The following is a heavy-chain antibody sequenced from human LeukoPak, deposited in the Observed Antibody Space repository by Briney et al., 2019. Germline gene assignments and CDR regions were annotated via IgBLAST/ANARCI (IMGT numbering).Heavy chain of an antibody. CDR1: GFTFSSYA. V-gene: IGHV3-23*01. CDR3: AKGQITMVRGVISYTSLDY. D-gene: IGHD3-10*01. J-gene: IGHJ4*02. CDR2: LSGSGGST. Sequence: GGSLRLSCAASGFTFSSYALSWLRQAPGKGLEWVSALSGSGGSTYYADSVKGRFTISRDNSKNTLYLQMNSLRAEDTAVYYCAKGQITMVRGVISYTSLDYWGQGTLVTVSS.